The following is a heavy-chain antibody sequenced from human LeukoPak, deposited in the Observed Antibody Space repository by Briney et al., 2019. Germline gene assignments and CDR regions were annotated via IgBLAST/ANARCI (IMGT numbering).Heavy chain of an antibody. Sequence: GGSLRLSCAASGFTFSSYGMHWVRQAPGKGLEWVAVISYDGSIKYYADSVEGRFTVSRDSSKNTLYLQMNSLRAEDTAVYYCAKYGMTTVTYIDYWGQGILVTVSS. CDR3: AKYGMTTVTYIDY. CDR2: ISYDGSIK. D-gene: IGHD4-17*01. CDR1: GFTFSSYG. V-gene: IGHV3-30*18. J-gene: IGHJ4*02.